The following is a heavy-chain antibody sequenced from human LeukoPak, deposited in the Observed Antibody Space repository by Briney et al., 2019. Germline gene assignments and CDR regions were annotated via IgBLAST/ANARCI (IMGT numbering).Heavy chain of an antibody. CDR2: IYYSGST. CDR1: GESFSGYY. Sequence: TSETLSLTCAVYGESFSGYYWSWIRQPPGKGLEWIGYIYYSGSTNYNPALKSRVTISIDTSKNQFSLKLSSVTAADTAVYYCARGGYDILTGYWNWFDPWGQGTLVTVSS. J-gene: IGHJ5*02. D-gene: IGHD3-9*01. CDR3: ARGGYDILTGYWNWFDP. V-gene: IGHV4-59*01.